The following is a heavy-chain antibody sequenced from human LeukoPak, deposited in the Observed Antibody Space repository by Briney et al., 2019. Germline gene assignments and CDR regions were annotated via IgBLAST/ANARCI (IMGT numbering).Heavy chain of an antibody. D-gene: IGHD3-9*01. V-gene: IGHV4-39*01. Sequence: SKTLSLTCTVSGGSISSSSYYWGWIRQPPGKGLEWIGSIYYSGSTYYNPSLKSRVTISVDTSKNQFSLKLSSVTAADTAVYYCATSGRYYDILTGQEFDYWGQGTLVTVSS. CDR2: IYYSGST. CDR3: ATSGRYYDILTGQEFDY. J-gene: IGHJ4*02. CDR1: GGSISSSSYY.